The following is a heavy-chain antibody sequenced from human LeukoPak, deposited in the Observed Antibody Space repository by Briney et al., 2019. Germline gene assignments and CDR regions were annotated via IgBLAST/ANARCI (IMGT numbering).Heavy chain of an antibody. J-gene: IGHJ4*02. CDR1: GYSFTSYW. V-gene: IGHV5-51*01. CDR3: ARSVSPRQTDFDC. Sequence: GESLKISCKGSGYSFTSYWIGWVRQMPGKGLEWMGIIYPGDSDTRYSPSFQGQVTISADKSISTAYLQWSSLKASDTAMYYCARSVSPRQTDFDCWGQGTLVTVSS. CDR2: IYPGDSDT. D-gene: IGHD5/OR15-5a*01.